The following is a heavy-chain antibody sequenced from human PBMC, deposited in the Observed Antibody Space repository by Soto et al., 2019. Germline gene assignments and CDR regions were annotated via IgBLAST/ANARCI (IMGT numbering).Heavy chain of an antibody. CDR1: GGSVSGYY. CDR2: IHYGGTT. D-gene: IGHD3-16*02. V-gene: IGHV4-59*02. J-gene: IGHJ6*02. CDR3: TRHAVIPKFQYGLDV. Sequence: KPSETLSLTCTVSGGSVSGYYWSWIRQPPGKGLEWLGYIHYGGTTMYNPSVKSRVTISVDTPRNQFSLKLNSLTAADTAVYYCTRHAVIPKFQYGLDVWGQGTTVTVSS.